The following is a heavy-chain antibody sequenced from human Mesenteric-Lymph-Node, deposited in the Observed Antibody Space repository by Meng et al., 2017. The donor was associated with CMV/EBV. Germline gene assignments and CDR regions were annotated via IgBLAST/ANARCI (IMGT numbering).Heavy chain of an antibody. Sequence: GESLKISCAASGFTFSNSDMNWVRQAPGKGLEWVSGVSWNGSRTHYADSVKGRFIISRDNSRNTLYLQTNSLRAEDTALYYCAKDGGLYYYYYGMDVWGQGTTVTVSS. D-gene: IGHD4-23*01. CDR3: AKDGGLYYYYYGMDV. V-gene: IGHV3-35*01. CDR1: GFTFSNSD. CDR2: VSWNGSRT. J-gene: IGHJ6*02.